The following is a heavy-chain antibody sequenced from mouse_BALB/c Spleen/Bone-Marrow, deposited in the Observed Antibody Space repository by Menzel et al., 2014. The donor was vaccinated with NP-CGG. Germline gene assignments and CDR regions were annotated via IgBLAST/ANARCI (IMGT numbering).Heavy chain of an antibody. CDR2: IDPANVNT. CDR3: ASYVYGYYFDY. J-gene: IGHJ2*01. CDR1: GFNIKDTY. D-gene: IGHD1-1*01. V-gene: IGHV14-3*02. Sequence: EVQLQQSGAELVKPGASVKLSCTASGFNIKDTYMHWVKQRPEQGPEWIGRIDPANVNTKYDPKFQGKATITADTSSNTAYLQLSSLTSEDTAVYYCASYVYGYYFDYWGQGTTLTVSS.